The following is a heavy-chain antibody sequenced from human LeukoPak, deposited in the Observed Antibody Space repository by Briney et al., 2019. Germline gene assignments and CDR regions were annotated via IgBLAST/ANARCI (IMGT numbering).Heavy chain of an antibody. V-gene: IGHV3-30*02. Sequence: GGSLRLSCAASGFTFSSYGMHWVRQAPGKGLAWVAFIRYDGSNKYYADSVKGRFTISRDNSKNTLYLQMNSLRAEDTAVYYCAKAKGDTAMVNYFDYWGQGTLVTVSS. CDR2: IRYDGSNK. CDR3: AKAKGDTAMVNYFDY. CDR1: GFTFSSYG. J-gene: IGHJ4*02. D-gene: IGHD5-18*01.